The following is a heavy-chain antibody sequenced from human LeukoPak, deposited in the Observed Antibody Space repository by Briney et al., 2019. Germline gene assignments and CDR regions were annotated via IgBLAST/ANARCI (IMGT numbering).Heavy chain of an antibody. Sequence: SETLSLTCAVYGGSFSGYYWSWIRQPPGKGLEWIGEINHSGSTNYNPSLKSRVTISVDTSKNQFSLKLSSVTAADTAVYYCARDEGSGYYYSFTGIPTGSPNDYWGQGTLVTVSS. D-gene: IGHD3-22*01. CDR1: GGSFSGYY. J-gene: IGHJ4*02. CDR3: ARDEGSGYYYSFTGIPTGSPNDY. CDR2: INHSGST. V-gene: IGHV4-34*01.